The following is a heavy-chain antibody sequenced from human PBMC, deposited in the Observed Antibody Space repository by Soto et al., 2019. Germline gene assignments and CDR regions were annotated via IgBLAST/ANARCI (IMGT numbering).Heavy chain of an antibody. CDR3: AAPPRY. D-gene: IGHD6-6*01. CDR1: GDSISSYY. V-gene: IGHV4-59*01. J-gene: IGHJ4*02. Sequence: SETLSLACTVSGDSISSYYWSWIRQPPGKGLEWIGYIYDSGSTNYNPSLKSRVTISVDTSKNQFSLKLTSVTAADTVVYYCAAPPRYWGQGTLVTVSS. CDR2: IYDSGST.